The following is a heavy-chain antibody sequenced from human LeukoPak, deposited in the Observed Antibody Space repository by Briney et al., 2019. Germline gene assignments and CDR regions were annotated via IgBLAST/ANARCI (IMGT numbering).Heavy chain of an antibody. Sequence: SXYTFTXYDIXXVRQATGQGLEWXGWMNPNSGNTGYAQKFQGRVTMTRNTSISTAYMELSSLRSEDTAVYYCARGRDARAISYYYYYMDVWGKGTTVTVSS. V-gene: IGHV1-8*01. J-gene: IGHJ6*03. CDR1: XYTFTXYD. CDR2: MNPNSGNT. D-gene: IGHD2-2*01. CDR3: ARGRDARAISYYYYYMDV.